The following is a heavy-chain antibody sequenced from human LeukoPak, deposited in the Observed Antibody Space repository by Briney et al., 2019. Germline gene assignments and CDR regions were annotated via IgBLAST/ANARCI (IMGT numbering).Heavy chain of an antibody. CDR2: IYHSGST. D-gene: IGHD3-3*01. V-gene: IGHV4-30-2*01. Sequence: PSQTLSLTCAVSGGSISSGGYSWSWIRQPPGTGLEWIGYIYHSGSTYYNPSLKSRVTISVDRSKNQFSLKLSSVTAADTAVYYCARAALARSVFGDYYYGMDVWGQGTMVTVSS. CDR1: GGSISSGGYS. J-gene: IGHJ6*02. CDR3: ARAALARSVFGDYYYGMDV.